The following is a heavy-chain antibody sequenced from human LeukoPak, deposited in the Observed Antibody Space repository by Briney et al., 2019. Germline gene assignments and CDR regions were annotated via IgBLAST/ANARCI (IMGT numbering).Heavy chain of an antibody. CDR1: GFTFSSYS. D-gene: IGHD2-8*01. J-gene: IGHJ4*02. V-gene: IGHV3-21*01. Sequence: GSLRLSCAASGFTFSSYSMNWVRQAPGKGLEWVSSISSSSSYINYADSVKGRFTISRDNAKNSLYLQMNSLRAEDTAVYYCARRDIVLMVYPDYWGQGTLVTVSS. CDR3: ARRDIVLMVYPDY. CDR2: ISSSSSYI.